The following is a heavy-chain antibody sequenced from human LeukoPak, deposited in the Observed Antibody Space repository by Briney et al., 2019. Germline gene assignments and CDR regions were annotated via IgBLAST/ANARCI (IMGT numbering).Heavy chain of an antibody. CDR1: GFTFTTYS. J-gene: IGHJ4*02. V-gene: IGHV3-30*03. Sequence: GGSLRLSCEASGFTFTTYSMTWVRQAPGKGLEWVAVISYDGSNKYYADSVKGRFTISRDNSKNTLYLQMNSLRAEDTAVYYCARGYTYHIYWGQGTLVTVSS. CDR3: ARGYTYHIY. D-gene: IGHD5-18*01. CDR2: ISYDGSNK.